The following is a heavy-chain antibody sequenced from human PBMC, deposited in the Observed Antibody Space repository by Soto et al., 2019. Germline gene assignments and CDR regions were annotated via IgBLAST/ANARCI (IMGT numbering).Heavy chain of an antibody. D-gene: IGHD1-26*01. Sequence: ASVKVSCKASGYTFTGYYMHWVRQAPGQGLEWMGWINPNSGGTNYAQKFQGWVTMTRDTSISTAYMELSRLRSDDTAVYYCARSRSKSHYSGSYQLDLGYWGQGTMVTVSS. CDR3: ARSRSKSHYSGSYQLDLGY. CDR2: INPNSGGT. V-gene: IGHV1-2*04. CDR1: GYTFTGYY. J-gene: IGHJ4*02.